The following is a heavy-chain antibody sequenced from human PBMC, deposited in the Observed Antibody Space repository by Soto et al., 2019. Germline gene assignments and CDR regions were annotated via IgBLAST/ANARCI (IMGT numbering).Heavy chain of an antibody. D-gene: IGHD3-22*01. V-gene: IGHV1-46*01. CDR1: GCTFTSYY. J-gene: IGHJ6*02. CDR2: INPSGGST. Sequence: ASVKVSCKASGCTFTSYYMHWVRQAPGQGLEWMGIINPSGGSTSYAQKFQGRVTMTRDTSTSTVYMELSSLRSEDTAVYYCARVRGGVVVIDYYYYYGMDVWGQGTTVTVSS. CDR3: ARVRGGVVVIDYYYYYGMDV.